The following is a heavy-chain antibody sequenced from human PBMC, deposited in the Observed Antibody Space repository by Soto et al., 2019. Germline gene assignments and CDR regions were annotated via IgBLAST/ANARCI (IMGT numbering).Heavy chain of an antibody. Sequence: GWSLRLSCASSVFTFSSYWMHWVRQAPGKGLVWVSRINSDGSSATYADSVKGRFTVSRDNAKNTLYLQMNSLRAEDTAVYYCARDLPTNGDGMDVWGQGTTVTVSS. CDR3: ARDLPTNGDGMDV. CDR1: VFTFSSYW. J-gene: IGHJ6*02. CDR2: INSDGSSA. V-gene: IGHV3-74*01. D-gene: IGHD2-8*01.